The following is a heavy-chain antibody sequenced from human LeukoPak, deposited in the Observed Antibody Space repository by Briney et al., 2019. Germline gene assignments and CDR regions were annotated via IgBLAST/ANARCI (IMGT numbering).Heavy chain of an antibody. J-gene: IGHJ4*02. CDR1: GFTFSNYA. Sequence: GWSLRLSCAASGFTFSNYAMNWVRQAPGKGLEWVSVITGNAGTTYYADSVKGRFTISRDNSKNTLYLKMNSLRAEDTAVYYCARVAVVGPTTSYFDYWGQGTLVTVSS. V-gene: IGHV3-23*01. CDR3: ARVAVVGPTTSYFDY. CDR2: ITGNAGTT. D-gene: IGHD1-26*01.